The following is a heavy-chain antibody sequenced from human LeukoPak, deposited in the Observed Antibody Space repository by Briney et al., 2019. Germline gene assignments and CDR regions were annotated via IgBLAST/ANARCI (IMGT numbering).Heavy chain of an antibody. D-gene: IGHD2-15*01. CDR2: ISSSSSTI. Sequence: GGSLRLSCAASGFTFSNAWMNWVRQAPGKGLEWVSYISSSSSTIYYADSVKGRFTISRDNAKNSLYLQMNSLRAEDTAVYYCARETGYCSGGSCYEDYYYGMDAWGQGTTVTVSS. CDR1: GFTFSNAW. CDR3: ARETGYCSGGSCYEDYYYGMDA. J-gene: IGHJ6*02. V-gene: IGHV3-48*01.